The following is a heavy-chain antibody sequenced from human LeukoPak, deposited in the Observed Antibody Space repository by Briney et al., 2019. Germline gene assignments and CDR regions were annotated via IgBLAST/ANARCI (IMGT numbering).Heavy chain of an antibody. D-gene: IGHD3-22*01. CDR1: GGSISGSGYY. CDR3: TRPYYYDSSGYYGSFDI. J-gene: IGHJ3*02. V-gene: IGHV4-39*01. Sequence: PSETLSLTCTVSGGSISGSGYYWGWIRQPPGKGPEWIGSIYYSGSTYYKSSLKSRVTISVDASKNQFSLKLSSVTAADTAVYYCTRPYYYDSSGYYGSFDIWGQGTMVTVSS. CDR2: IYYSGST.